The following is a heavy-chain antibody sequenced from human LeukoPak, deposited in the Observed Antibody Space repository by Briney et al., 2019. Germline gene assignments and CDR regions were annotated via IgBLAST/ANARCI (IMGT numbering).Heavy chain of an antibody. CDR2: IYPGDSDT. CDR1: GYSFTSYW. Sequence: GEYLKISCKGSGYSFTSYWIGWVRPMPGKGLEWMGIIYPGDSDTRYSPSFQGQVTISADKSISTAYLQWSSLKASDTAMYYCARQAPQRYFDYWGQGTLVTVSS. J-gene: IGHJ4*02. D-gene: IGHD1-1*01. V-gene: IGHV5-51*01. CDR3: ARQAPQRYFDY.